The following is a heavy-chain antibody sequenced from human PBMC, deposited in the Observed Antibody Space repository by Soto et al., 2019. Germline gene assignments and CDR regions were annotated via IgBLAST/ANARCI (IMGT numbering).Heavy chain of an antibody. Sequence: ASVKVSCKASGYTFTSYAMHWVRQAPGQRLEWMGWINAGNGNTRYSQKFQGRVTITRDTSASTAYMELSSLRSEDTAVYYCARSIVVVTALDYWGQGTLVTVS. V-gene: IGHV1-3*01. CDR2: INAGNGNT. CDR3: ARSIVVVTALDY. CDR1: GYTFTSYA. J-gene: IGHJ4*02. D-gene: IGHD2-21*02.